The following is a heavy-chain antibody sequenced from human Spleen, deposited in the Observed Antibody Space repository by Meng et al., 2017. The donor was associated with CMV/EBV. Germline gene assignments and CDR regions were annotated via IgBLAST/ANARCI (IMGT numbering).Heavy chain of an antibody. CDR1: GYTFTGYY. CDR3: ARGRHYYDSSGESYYYGMDV. Sequence: ASVKVSCKASGYTFTGYYMHWVRQAPGQGLEWMGWINPNSGGTNYAQKFQGRVTMTRDTSISTAYMELSRLRSDDTAVYYCARGRHYYDSSGESYYYGMDVWGQGTTVTVSS. V-gene: IGHV1-2*02. J-gene: IGHJ6*02. D-gene: IGHD3-22*01. CDR2: INPNSGGT.